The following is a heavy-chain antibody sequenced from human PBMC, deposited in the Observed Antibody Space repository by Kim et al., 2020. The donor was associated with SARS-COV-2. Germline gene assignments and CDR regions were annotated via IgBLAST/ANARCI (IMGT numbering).Heavy chain of an antibody. V-gene: IGHV1-69*01. Sequence: QKFQGRVTITADESTSTAYMELSSLTSEDTAVYYCAMLSTFYGYYGMDVWGQGTTVTVSS. J-gene: IGHJ6*02. CDR3: AMLSTFYGYYGMDV. D-gene: IGHD3-10*01.